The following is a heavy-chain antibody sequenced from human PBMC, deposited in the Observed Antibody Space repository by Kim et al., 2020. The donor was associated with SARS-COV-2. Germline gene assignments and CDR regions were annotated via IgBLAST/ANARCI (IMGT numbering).Heavy chain of an antibody. Sequence: GGSLRLSCAASGFTVSSNYMSWVRQAPGKGLEWVSVIYSGGSTYYADSVKGRFTISRDNSKNTLYLQMNSLRAEDTAVYYCASTNNYYGSGSYPLRNYYYGMDVWGQGTTVTVSS. D-gene: IGHD3-10*01. CDR2: IYSGGST. CDR1: GFTVSSNY. CDR3: ASTNNYYGSGSYPLRNYYYGMDV. V-gene: IGHV3-53*01. J-gene: IGHJ6*02.